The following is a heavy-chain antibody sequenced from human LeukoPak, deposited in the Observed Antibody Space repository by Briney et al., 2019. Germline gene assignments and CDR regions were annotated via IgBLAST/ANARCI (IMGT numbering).Heavy chain of an antibody. D-gene: IGHD2-2*01. V-gene: IGHV3-21*06. CDR1: GFIFSRYS. J-gene: IGHJ5*02. CDR2: IGGTSRSI. CDR3: VGEGIVEPAAKEGFDP. Sequence: GGSLRLSCATSGFIFSRYSMNWVRQVPGKGLEWVSSIGGTSRSIYHADSVKGRFTISRDNAKNSLFLQMNSLRGEDTAVYYCVGEGIVEPAAKEGFDPWGQGTLVTVSS.